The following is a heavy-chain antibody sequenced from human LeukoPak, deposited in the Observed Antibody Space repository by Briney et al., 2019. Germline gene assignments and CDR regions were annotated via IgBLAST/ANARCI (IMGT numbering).Heavy chain of an antibody. Sequence: SEALSLTCTVSGGSISGYYWSWIRQPPGKGLEWIGEINHSGSTNYNPSLKSRVTISVDTSKNQFSLKLSSVTAADTAVYYCARGPSAIFEPWGQGTLVTVSS. D-gene: IGHD3-3*01. V-gene: IGHV4-34*01. J-gene: IGHJ5*02. CDR3: ARGPSAIFEP. CDR2: INHSGST. CDR1: GGSISGYY.